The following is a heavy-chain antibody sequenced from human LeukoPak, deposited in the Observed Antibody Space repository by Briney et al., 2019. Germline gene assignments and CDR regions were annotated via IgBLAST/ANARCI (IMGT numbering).Heavy chain of an antibody. Sequence: PSETLSLTCAVYGGSFSGYYWSWIRQPPGKGLEWIGEINHSGSTNYNPSLKSRVTISVDTSKNQFSLKLSSATAADTAVYYCARLRGYCSGGSCSGGWFDPWGQGTLVTVSS. D-gene: IGHD2-15*01. CDR2: INHSGST. CDR1: GGSFSGYY. V-gene: IGHV4-34*01. CDR3: ARLRGYCSGGSCSGGWFDP. J-gene: IGHJ5*02.